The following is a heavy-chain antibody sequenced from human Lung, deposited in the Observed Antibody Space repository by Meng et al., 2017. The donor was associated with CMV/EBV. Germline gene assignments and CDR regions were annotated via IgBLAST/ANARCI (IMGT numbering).Heavy chain of an antibody. CDR1: GYTFNDYW. Sequence: QAQLVQAGDEVKKPGTSVKLSCTTSGYTFNDYWIHWVRQAPGQGLEWMGRIKPSTGDTSYAQKFRGRLTVTRDTPISTVYMEVNSLTSDDTAVYYCTREGFDYWGQGALVTVSS. V-gene: IGHV1-2*06. CDR2: IKPSTGDT. J-gene: IGHJ4*02. CDR3: TREGFDY.